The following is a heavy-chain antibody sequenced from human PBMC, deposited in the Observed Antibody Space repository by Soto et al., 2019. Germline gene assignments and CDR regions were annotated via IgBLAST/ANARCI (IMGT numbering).Heavy chain of an antibody. Sequence: ASVKVSCKASGYTFTSYGISWVRQAPGQGLEWMGWISAYNGNTNYAQKLQGRVTMTTDTSTSTAYMELRSLRSGDTAVYYCARVSDYYDSSGDDYWGQGTLVTVSS. D-gene: IGHD3-22*01. V-gene: IGHV1-18*01. CDR2: ISAYNGNT. CDR3: ARVSDYYDSSGDDY. J-gene: IGHJ4*02. CDR1: GYTFTSYG.